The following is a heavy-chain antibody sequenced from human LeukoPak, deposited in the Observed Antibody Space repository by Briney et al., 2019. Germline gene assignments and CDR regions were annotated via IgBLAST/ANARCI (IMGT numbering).Heavy chain of an antibody. CDR3: AFTYYGSGSYPFENYFDY. Sequence: SETLSLTCTVSGGSISSGSYYRGWIRQPPGKGLEWIGSIYYSGSTYYNPSLKSRVTISVDTSKNQFSLKLSSVTAADTAVYYCAFTYYGSGSYPFENYFDYWGQGTLVTVSS. J-gene: IGHJ4*02. CDR1: GGSISSGSYY. D-gene: IGHD3-10*01. V-gene: IGHV4-39*01. CDR2: IYYSGST.